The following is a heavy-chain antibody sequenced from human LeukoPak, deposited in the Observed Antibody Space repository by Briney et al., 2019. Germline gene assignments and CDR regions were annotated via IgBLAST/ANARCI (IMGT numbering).Heavy chain of an antibody. V-gene: IGHV4-59*01. CDR2: IYYSGST. D-gene: IGHD4-17*01. Sequence: KPSETLSLTCAVSGGSISSYYWSWIRQPPGKGLEWIGYIYYSGSTNYNPSLKSRATISVDTSKNQFSLKLSSVTAADTAVYYCARQDYGDYAVDYWGQGTLVTVSS. CDR1: GGSISSYY. CDR3: ARQDYGDYAVDY. J-gene: IGHJ4*02.